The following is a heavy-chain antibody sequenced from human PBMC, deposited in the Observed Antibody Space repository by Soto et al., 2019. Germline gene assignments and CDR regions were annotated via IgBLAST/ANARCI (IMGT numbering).Heavy chain of an antibody. D-gene: IGHD1-7*01. CDR1: GFTFSDYY. J-gene: IGHJ4*02. CDR3: TRSIPGTTSSDY. CDR2: SRDKGNSYST. V-gene: IGHV3-72*01. Sequence: EVQLVESGGGLVQPGGSLRLSCAGSGFTFSDYYIDWVRQAPGKGLEWVGRSRDKGNSYSTDYAASVKGRFTVSRDASKNSPYLQMNSLKTEDTALYYCTRSIPGTTSSDYWGQGTLVTVSS.